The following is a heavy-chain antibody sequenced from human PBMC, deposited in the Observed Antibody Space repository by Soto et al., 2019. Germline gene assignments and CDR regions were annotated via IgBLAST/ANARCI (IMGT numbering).Heavy chain of an antibody. J-gene: IGHJ4*02. CDR3: ARESEDLTSNFDY. CDR2: ISSTTNYI. V-gene: IGHV3-21*01. D-gene: IGHD7-27*01. CDR1: GFTFTIYS. Sequence: PGGSLGLSCASTGFTFTIYSMTEVRQAPGKGLEWVSCISSTTNYIYYADSMKGRFTVSRDNAKNSVYLEMNSLSAEDTAVYYCARESEDLTSNFDYWGQGTLVTGSS.